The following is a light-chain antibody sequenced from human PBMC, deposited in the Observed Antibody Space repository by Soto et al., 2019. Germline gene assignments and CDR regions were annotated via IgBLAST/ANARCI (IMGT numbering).Light chain of an antibody. CDR1: SSDVGGYNH. CDR3: SSFTSSSTQV. V-gene: IGLV2-14*01. Sequence: QSALTQPASVSGSPGQSITISCTGTSSDVGGYNHVSWYQQHPGKVPKLMIYEVSNRPSGVVNRFSGSKSGNTASLTISGLQAEDEADYYCSSFTSSSTQVFGTGTKVTVL. CDR2: EVS. J-gene: IGLJ1*01.